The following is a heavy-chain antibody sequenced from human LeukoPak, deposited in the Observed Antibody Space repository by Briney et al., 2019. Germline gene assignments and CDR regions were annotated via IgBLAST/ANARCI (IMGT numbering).Heavy chain of an antibody. CDR1: GGPFSSYA. CDR3: ASSRPIQLWLSNAFDI. V-gene: IGHV1-69*05. Sequence: SVKVSCKASGGPFSSYAISWVRQAPGQGLEWMGGIIPIFGTANYAQKFQGRVTITTDESTSTAYMELSSLRSEDTAVYYCASSRPIQLWLSNAFDIWGQGTMVTVSS. J-gene: IGHJ3*02. D-gene: IGHD5-18*01. CDR2: IIPIFGTA.